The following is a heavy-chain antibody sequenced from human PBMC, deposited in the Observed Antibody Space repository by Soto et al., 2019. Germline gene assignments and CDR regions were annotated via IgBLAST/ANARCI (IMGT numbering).Heavy chain of an antibody. V-gene: IGHV4-34*01. CDR2: INHSGST. CDR3: ARVRVLRYFDWLLREFDY. CDR1: GGSFSGYY. Sequence: PSETLSLTCAVYGGSFSGYYWSWIRQPPGKGLEWIGEINHSGSTNYNPSLKSRVTISVDTSKNQFSLKLSSVTAADTAVYYCARVRVLRYFDWLLREFDYWGQGTLVTVS. J-gene: IGHJ4*02. D-gene: IGHD3-9*01.